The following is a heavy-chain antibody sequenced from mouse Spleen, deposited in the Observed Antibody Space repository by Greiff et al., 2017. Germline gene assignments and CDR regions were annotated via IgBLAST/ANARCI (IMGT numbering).Heavy chain of an antibody. J-gene: IGHJ3*01. D-gene: IGHD2-3*01. CDR2: IYPGDGDT. CDR3: ASDGYYRAY. CDR1: GYAFSSSW. V-gene: IGHV1-82*01. Sequence: VQLQQSGPELVKPGASVKISCKASGYAFSSSWMNWVKQRPGKGLEWIGRIYPGDGDTNYNGKFKGKATLTADKSSSTAYMQLSSLTSEDSAVYFCASDGYYRAYWGQGTLVTVSA.